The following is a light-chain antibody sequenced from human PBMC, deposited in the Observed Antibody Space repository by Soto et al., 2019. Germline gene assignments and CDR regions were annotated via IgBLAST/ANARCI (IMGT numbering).Light chain of an antibody. Sequence: QSALTQPPSVSGSPGQSVAISCTGTSSDVGNSNGVSWYHQPPGTAPKLMIYDVNNRPSGVPDRFSGSKSGNTASLTISGLQAEDEGDYYCSSYTSSSTYVFVTGTKVTVL. CDR3: SSYTSSSTYV. CDR1: SSDVGNSNG. J-gene: IGLJ1*01. CDR2: DVN. V-gene: IGLV2-18*02.